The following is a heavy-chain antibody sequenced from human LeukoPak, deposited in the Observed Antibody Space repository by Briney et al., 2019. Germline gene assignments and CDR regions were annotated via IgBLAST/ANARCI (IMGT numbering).Heavy chain of an antibody. CDR1: GFTFSSYW. CDR2: IKEDGRQT. Sequence: GSLRLSCAGSGFTFSSYWMSWVRQAPGKGLEWVANIKEDGRQTHYVDSVKGRFTISKDNAKNSLYLQMNSLRAEDTAVYYCARGPLISGPGNYWGQGTLVTVSS. V-gene: IGHV3-7*01. D-gene: IGHD2-8*01. CDR3: ARGPLISGPGNY. J-gene: IGHJ4*02.